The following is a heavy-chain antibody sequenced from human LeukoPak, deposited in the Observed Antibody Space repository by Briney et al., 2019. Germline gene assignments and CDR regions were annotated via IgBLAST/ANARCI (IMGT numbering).Heavy chain of an antibody. Sequence: KPSETLSLTCTVSGGSISSYYWSWIRQPPGKGLEWIGYIYYSGSTNYNPSLKSRVTISVDTSKNQFSLKLSSVTAADTAVYYCATGYSSGWYAIDYWGQGTLVTVSS. CDR3: ATGYSSGWYAIDY. J-gene: IGHJ4*02. CDR1: GGSISSYY. V-gene: IGHV4-59*01. CDR2: IYYSGST. D-gene: IGHD6-19*01.